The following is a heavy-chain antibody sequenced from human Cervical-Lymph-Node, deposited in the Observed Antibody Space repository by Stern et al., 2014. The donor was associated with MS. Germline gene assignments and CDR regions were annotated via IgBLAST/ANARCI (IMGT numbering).Heavy chain of an antibody. J-gene: IGHJ4*02. Sequence: QLVQSGAEVKNPGSSVKVSCKVSGGTFSNHAINWVRQAPGQGLEWMGATLPLFETADYSQQFQDRVTIIADGPTDTVFMELSSLKSDDTAVYYCARGSRYHDFWTSYYGHFEDWGQGTLITVSS. CDR1: GGTFSNHA. CDR2: TLPLFETA. CDR3: ARGSRYHDFWTSYYGHFED. V-gene: IGHV1-69*01. D-gene: IGHD3-3*01.